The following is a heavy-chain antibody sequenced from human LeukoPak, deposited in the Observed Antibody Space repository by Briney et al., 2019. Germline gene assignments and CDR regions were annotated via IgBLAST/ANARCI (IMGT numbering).Heavy chain of an antibody. D-gene: IGHD3-9*01. Sequence: PGRSLRLSCAASGFTFSSYGMHWVRQAPGKGLEWVAVIWYDGSNKYYADSVKGRFTIPRDNSKNTLYLQMNSLRAEDTAVYYCARGDYDILTGYYPGYFQHWGQGTLVTVSS. CDR2: IWYDGSNK. CDR1: GFTFSSYG. V-gene: IGHV3-33*01. CDR3: ARGDYDILTGYYPGYFQH. J-gene: IGHJ1*01.